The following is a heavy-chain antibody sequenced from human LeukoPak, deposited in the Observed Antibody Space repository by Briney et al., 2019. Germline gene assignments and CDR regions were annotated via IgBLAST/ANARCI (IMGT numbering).Heavy chain of an antibody. Sequence: SETLSLTCTVSGGSISSSSYYWGWIRQPPGKGLEWIGRIYYSGSTYYNPSLKSRVTISVDTSKNQFSLKLSSVTAADTAVYYCARELDTAMVSNWFDPLGQGTLVTVSS. D-gene: IGHD5-18*01. CDR3: ARELDTAMVSNWFDP. CDR2: IYYSGST. CDR1: GGSISSSSYY. J-gene: IGHJ5*02. V-gene: IGHV4-39*07.